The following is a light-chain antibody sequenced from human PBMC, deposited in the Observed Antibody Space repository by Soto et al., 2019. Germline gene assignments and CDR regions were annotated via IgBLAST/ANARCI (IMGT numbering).Light chain of an antibody. Sequence: QSVLTQPASVSGSPGQSITISCTGTSSDIVSWYQQHPGKAPKLIIYEGSKLPSGVSNRFSGSKSGNTASLTISGLQAEDEADYCCCSYAGSSPLVFGGGTKLTVL. CDR2: EGS. V-gene: IGLV2-23*01. CDR3: CSYAGSSPLV. J-gene: IGLJ2*01. CDR1: SSDIV.